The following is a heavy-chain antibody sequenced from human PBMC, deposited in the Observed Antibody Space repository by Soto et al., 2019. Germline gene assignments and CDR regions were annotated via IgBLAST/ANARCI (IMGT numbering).Heavy chain of an antibody. D-gene: IGHD1-26*01. CDR3: ARDPGIVGTTTWFDP. V-gene: IGHV3-23*01. Sequence: GGSLRLSCAASGFTFSSFAMSWVRQAPGKGLDWVSAISGSGGSTYSADSVKGRFTISRDNSKNTLYLQMSSLRAADTAVYYCARDPGIVGTTTWFDPWGQGTLVTVSS. CDR2: ISGSGGST. CDR1: GFTFSSFA. J-gene: IGHJ5*02.